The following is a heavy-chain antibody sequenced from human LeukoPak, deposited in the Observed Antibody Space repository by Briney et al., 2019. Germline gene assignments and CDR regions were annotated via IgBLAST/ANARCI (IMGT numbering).Heavy chain of an antibody. CDR3: ARQHTYDSRYFDS. CDR2: ISGSGTGT. D-gene: IGHD3-16*01. CDR1: GFTFSNYA. J-gene: IGHJ4*02. Sequence: AGGSLRLSCAASGFTFSNYAMNWVRQAPGKGLEWVSAISGSGTGTYYADSVKGRFTISRDNAKNSLYLQMNSLRAEDTAVYYCARQHTYDSRYFDSWGQGTLVTVSS. V-gene: IGHV3-21*01.